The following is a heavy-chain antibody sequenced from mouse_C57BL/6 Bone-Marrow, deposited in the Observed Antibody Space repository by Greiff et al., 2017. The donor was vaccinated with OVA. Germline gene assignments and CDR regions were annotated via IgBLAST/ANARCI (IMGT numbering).Heavy chain of an antibody. D-gene: IGHD1-1*01. Sequence: VQLQQSVAELVRPGASVKLSCTASGFNIKNTYMHWVKQRPEQGLEWIGRLDPANGNTKYAPKFQGKATITADTSSNTAYRQLSSLTSEDTAIYYCARPSTVVACYYAMDYWGQGTSVTVSS. V-gene: IGHV14-3*01. CDR1: GFNIKNTY. J-gene: IGHJ4*01. CDR3: ARPSTVVACYYAMDY. CDR2: LDPANGNT.